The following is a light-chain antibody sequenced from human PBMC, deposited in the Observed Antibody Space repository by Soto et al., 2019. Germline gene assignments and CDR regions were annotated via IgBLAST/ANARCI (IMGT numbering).Light chain of an antibody. CDR1: QSVSSN. CDR3: QQYQKWPLT. Sequence: EIVMTQSPATLSVSPGERATLSCRASQSVSSNLAWYQHKPGQAPRLLIYGASIRATGVPAKFSGSGSGTEFTLTISSLQSEDFAVYSCQQYQKWPLTFGGGTKAEIK. CDR2: GAS. J-gene: IGKJ4*01. V-gene: IGKV3-15*01.